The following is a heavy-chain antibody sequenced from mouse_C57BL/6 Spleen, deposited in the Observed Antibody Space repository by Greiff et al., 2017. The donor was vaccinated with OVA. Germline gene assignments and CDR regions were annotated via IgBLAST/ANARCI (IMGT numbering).Heavy chain of an antibody. CDR1: GFTFSDFY. J-gene: IGHJ4*01. CDR2: SRNKANDYTT. CDR3: ARDGTTVGYAMDY. D-gene: IGHD1-1*01. Sequence: EVKVVESGGGLVQSGRSLRLSCATSGFTFSDFYMEWVRQAPGKGLEWIAASRNKANDYTTEYSASVKGRFIVSRDTSQSILYLQMNALRAEDTAIYYCARDGTTVGYAMDYWGQGTSVTVSS. V-gene: IGHV7-1*01.